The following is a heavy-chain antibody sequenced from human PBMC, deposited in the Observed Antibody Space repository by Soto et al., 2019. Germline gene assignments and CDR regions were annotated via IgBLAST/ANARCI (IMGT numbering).Heavy chain of an antibody. CDR3: ARGISVVEGPYYFDY. Sequence: QVQLQQWGAGLLKPSETLSLTCAVYGGSFSGYYWSWIRQPPGKGLEWIGEINHSGSTNYNPSLNSRVTISVDTSKNQFSLKLSSVTAADTAVYYCARGISVVEGPYYFDYWGQGTLVTVSS. D-gene: IGHD2-15*01. CDR1: GGSFSGYY. V-gene: IGHV4-34*01. J-gene: IGHJ4*02. CDR2: INHSGST.